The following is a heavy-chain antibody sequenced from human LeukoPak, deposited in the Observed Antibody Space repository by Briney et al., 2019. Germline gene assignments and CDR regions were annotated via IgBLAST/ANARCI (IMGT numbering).Heavy chain of an antibody. J-gene: IGHJ4*02. CDR3: ARDGYEWLVSDFDY. CDR2: ISAYNGNT. Sequence: GESLKISCKASGYTFTSYGISWVRQAPGQGLEWMGWISAYNGNTNYAQKLQGRVTMTTDTSTSTAYMELRSLRSDDTAVYYCARDGYEWLVSDFDYWGQGTLVTVSS. V-gene: IGHV1-18*01. D-gene: IGHD6-19*01. CDR1: GYTFTSYG.